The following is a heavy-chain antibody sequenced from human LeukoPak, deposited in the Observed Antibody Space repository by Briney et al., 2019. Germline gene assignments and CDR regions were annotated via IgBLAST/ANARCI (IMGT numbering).Heavy chain of an antibody. Sequence: GGSLRLPCAASGFTFNNYAMSWVRQAPGKGLEWVSVITDSGAGTYYADSVKGRFTISRDNSKSTVYLQTNSLRAEDTAVYYCARQKIAGVDRAFDFWGQGTMVTVSS. CDR1: GFTFNNYA. J-gene: IGHJ3*01. CDR3: ARQKIAGVDRAFDF. V-gene: IGHV3-23*01. CDR2: ITDSGAGT. D-gene: IGHD1-14*01.